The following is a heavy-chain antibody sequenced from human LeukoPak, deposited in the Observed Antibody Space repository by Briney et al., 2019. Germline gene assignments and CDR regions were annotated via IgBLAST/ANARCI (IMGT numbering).Heavy chain of an antibody. CDR3: ATYDSSGYSVDY. Sequence: ASVKVSCKASGYTFTSYGISWVRQAPGQGLEWMGWISAYNGNTNYAQKPQGRVTMTTDTSTSTAYMELRSLRSDDTAVYYCATYDSSGYSVDYWGQGTLVTVSS. CDR2: ISAYNGNT. CDR1: GYTFTSYG. V-gene: IGHV1-18*01. J-gene: IGHJ4*02. D-gene: IGHD3-22*01.